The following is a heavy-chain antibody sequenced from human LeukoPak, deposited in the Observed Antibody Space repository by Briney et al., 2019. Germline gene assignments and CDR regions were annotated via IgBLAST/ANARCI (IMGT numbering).Heavy chain of an antibody. CDR1: GGSFSDYY. J-gene: IGHJ4*02. Sequence: SETLSLTCAVYGGSFSDYYWSWIRQSPGKGLEWIGEINHSGRTNYNPSLKSRVTISVETSKSQISLNLTSVTAADTAIYYCARGLAYYGSGSFDYWGQGTLVTVS. CDR3: ARGLAYYGSGSFDY. V-gene: IGHV4-34*01. CDR2: INHSGRT. D-gene: IGHD3-10*01.